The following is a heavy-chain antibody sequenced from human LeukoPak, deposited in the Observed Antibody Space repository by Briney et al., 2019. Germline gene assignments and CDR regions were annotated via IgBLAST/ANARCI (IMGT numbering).Heavy chain of an antibody. CDR1: GFTFSDYA. Sequence: GGSLRLSCAASGFTFSDYAMHWVRQAPGKGLEYVSAISTDGGGPYYVNSVKGRFTISRDNSKNTLYLQMGSLRAEDMGVYYCARYGSGSYYHYWGQGTLVTVSS. CDR3: ARYGSGSYYHY. J-gene: IGHJ4*02. D-gene: IGHD3-10*01. CDR2: ISTDGGGP. V-gene: IGHV3-64*01.